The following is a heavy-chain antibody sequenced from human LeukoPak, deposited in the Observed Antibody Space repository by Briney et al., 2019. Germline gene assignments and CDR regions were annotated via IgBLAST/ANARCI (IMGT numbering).Heavy chain of an antibody. D-gene: IGHD4-23*01. CDR1: GFTFSSYS. CDR2: ISSSSSTI. J-gene: IGHJ4*02. CDR3: ARTVVKGPPDY. Sequence: GGSLRLSCAASGFTFSSYSMNWVRQAPGKGLEWVSYISSSSSTIYYADSVKGRFTISRDNAKNSLYLQMNSLRAEDTAVYYCARTVVKGPPDYWGQGTLVTVSS. V-gene: IGHV3-48*04.